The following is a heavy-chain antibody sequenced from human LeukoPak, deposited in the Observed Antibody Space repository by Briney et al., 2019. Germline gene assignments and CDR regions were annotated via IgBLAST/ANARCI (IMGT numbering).Heavy chain of an antibody. CDR2: ISYDGSNK. CDR3: AKNNQWLVQYYYYYYYMDV. Sequence: GGSLRLSCAASGFTFSSYAMHWVRQAPGKGLEWVAVISYDGSNKYYADSVKGRFTISRDNSKNTLYLQMNSLRPEDTAVYYCAKNNQWLVQYYYYYYYMDVWGKGTTVTISS. D-gene: IGHD6-19*01. V-gene: IGHV3-30*04. J-gene: IGHJ6*03. CDR1: GFTFSSYA.